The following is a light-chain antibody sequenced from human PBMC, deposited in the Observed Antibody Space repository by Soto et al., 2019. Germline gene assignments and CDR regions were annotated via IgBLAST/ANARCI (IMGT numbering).Light chain of an antibody. V-gene: IGLV1-44*01. CDR1: SSNIGSHT. CDR3: ALWDDSLVV. Sequence: QSVLTQPPSASGTPGQRVTISCSASSSNIGSHTVNWYQQLPGTAPKLLIYSNNQRPSGVPDRFSGSKSGTSASLAISGLQSEDEADYYCALWDDSLVVFGGGTKVTVL. CDR2: SNN. J-gene: IGLJ2*01.